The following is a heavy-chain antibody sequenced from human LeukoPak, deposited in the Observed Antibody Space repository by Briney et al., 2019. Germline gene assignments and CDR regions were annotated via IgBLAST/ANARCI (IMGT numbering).Heavy chain of an antibody. CDR1: GFSLSTSGVG. D-gene: IGHD2-15*01. Sequence: SGPTLVNPTQTLTLTCTLSGFSLSTSGVGVGWIRQPPGKALERLALIYWDDDKRYSPSLKSRLTITKDTSKNQVVLTMTNMDPVDTATYYCAHMRMVAGKAEYFQHWGQGALVTVSS. V-gene: IGHV2-5*02. CDR3: AHMRMVAGKAEYFQH. J-gene: IGHJ1*01. CDR2: IYWDDDK.